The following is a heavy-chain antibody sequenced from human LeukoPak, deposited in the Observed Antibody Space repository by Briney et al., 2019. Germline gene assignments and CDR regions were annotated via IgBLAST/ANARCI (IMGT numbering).Heavy chain of an antibody. Sequence: ASVNVSCKASGYTFTIYGISWVRQAPGQGLEWMGWISAYNGNTNYAQKLQGRVTMTTDTSTSTAYMELRSLRSDDTAVYYCARDYVWGSYPGDAFDIWGQGTMVTVSS. CDR1: GYTFTIYG. V-gene: IGHV1-18*01. J-gene: IGHJ3*02. CDR3: ARDYVWGSYPGDAFDI. CDR2: ISAYNGNT. D-gene: IGHD3-16*02.